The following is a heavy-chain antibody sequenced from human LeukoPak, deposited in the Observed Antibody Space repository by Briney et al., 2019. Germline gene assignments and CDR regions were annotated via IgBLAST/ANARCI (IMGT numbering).Heavy chain of an antibody. J-gene: IGHJ3*02. Sequence: SGGSLRPSCAASGFTVSSNYMSWVRQAPGKGLEWVSVIYSGGSTYYADSVKGRFTISRDNSKNTLYLQMNSLRAEDTAVYYCARSLPIEGAFDIWGQGTMVTVSS. CDR3: ARSLPIEGAFDI. CDR2: IYSGGST. V-gene: IGHV3-66*01. D-gene: IGHD2-21*01. CDR1: GFTVSSNY.